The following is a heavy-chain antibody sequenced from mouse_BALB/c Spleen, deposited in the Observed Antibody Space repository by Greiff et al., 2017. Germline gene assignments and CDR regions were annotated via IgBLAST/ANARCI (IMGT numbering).Heavy chain of an antibody. J-gene: IGHJ2*01. Sequence: EVKLVESGGGLVKPGGSLKLSCAASGFTFSDYYMYWVRQTPEKRLEWVATISDGGSYTYYPDSVKGRFTISRDNAKNNLYLQMSSLKSEDTAMYYCARAPLLSVRRYYFDDWGQGTTLTVAS. CDR3: ARAPLLSVRRYYFDD. D-gene: IGHD2-14*01. CDR1: GFTFSDYY. V-gene: IGHV5-4*02. CDR2: ISDGGSYT.